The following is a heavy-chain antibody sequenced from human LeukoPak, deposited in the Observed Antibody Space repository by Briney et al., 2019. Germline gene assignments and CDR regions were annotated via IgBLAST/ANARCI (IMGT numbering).Heavy chain of an antibody. Sequence: PGGSLRLSCAASGFTFSSYAMSWVRQAPGKGLEWVSGISGSGGSTNYADSVKGRFTISRDNSKNTLYLQMSSLRAEDTAVYYCVKDASDDSSGYSFDYWGQGTLVTVSS. CDR1: GFTFSSYA. D-gene: IGHD3-22*01. CDR3: VKDASDDSSGYSFDY. CDR2: ISGSGGST. V-gene: IGHV3-23*01. J-gene: IGHJ4*02.